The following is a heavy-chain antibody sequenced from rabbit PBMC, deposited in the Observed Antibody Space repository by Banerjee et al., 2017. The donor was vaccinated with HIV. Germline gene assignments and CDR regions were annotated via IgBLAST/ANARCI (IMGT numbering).Heavy chain of an antibody. D-gene: IGHD6-1*01. J-gene: IGHJ4*01. V-gene: IGHV1S45*01. Sequence: QEQLEESGGGLVQPEGSLALTCTASGFSVSSSYWICWVRQAPGKGLEWIACINTSSGNTVYASWAKGRFTISKTSSTTVTLQMTSLTAADTATYFCGRDRDGDAGYGSLALWGPGTLVTVS. CDR1: GFSVSSSYW. CDR3: GRDRDGDAGYGSLAL. CDR2: INTSSGNT.